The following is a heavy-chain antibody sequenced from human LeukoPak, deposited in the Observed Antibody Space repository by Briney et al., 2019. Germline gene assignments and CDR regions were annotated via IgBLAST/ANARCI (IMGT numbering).Heavy chain of an antibody. CDR1: GYTFTSYD. CDR2: INPNSGNT. D-gene: IGHD1-1*01. Sequence: ASVKVSCKASGYTFTSYDINWVRQASGQGLEWMGWINPNSGNTGFTQKFQGRVTVARSTSISTAYMELSSLTSDDTAVYYCARTSTGTRGGYDVWGQGTLVTVSS. CDR3: ARTSTGTRGGYDV. V-gene: IGHV1-8*01. J-gene: IGHJ4*02.